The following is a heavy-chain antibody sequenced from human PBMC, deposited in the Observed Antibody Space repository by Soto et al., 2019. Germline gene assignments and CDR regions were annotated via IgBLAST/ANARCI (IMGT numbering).Heavy chain of an antibody. CDR3: ARTIAYETSGYYYHTY. CDR1: GYTFTSYG. Sequence: GASVKVSCKASGYTFTSYGISWVRQAPGQGLEWMEWISGYNGNTKYAQKLQGRVTVTTDTSTSTAYMELRSLISDDTAVYYCARTIAYETSGYYYHTYWGQGTQVTVSS. D-gene: IGHD3-22*01. CDR2: ISGYNGNT. V-gene: IGHV1-18*01. J-gene: IGHJ4*02.